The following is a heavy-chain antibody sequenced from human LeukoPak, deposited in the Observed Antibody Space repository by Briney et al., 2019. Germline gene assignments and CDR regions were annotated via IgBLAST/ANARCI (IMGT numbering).Heavy chain of an antibody. CDR2: ISSSSSYI. V-gene: IGHV3-21*01. Sequence: GGSLRLSCAASGFTFSSYSMNRVRQAPGKGLEWVSSISSSSSYIYYADSVKGRFTISRDNAKNSLYLQMNSLRAEDTAVYYCARFYYDSSGYYGDAFDIWGQGTMVTVSS. D-gene: IGHD3-22*01. CDR1: GFTFSSYS. CDR3: ARFYYDSSGYYGDAFDI. J-gene: IGHJ3*02.